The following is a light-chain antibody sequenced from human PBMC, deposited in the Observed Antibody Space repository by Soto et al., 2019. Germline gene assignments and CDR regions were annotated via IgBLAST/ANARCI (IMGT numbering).Light chain of an antibody. V-gene: IGKV3-15*01. J-gene: IGKJ3*01. CDR2: DAS. Sequence: EIVLTQSPATLSVFPGEKATLSCGASKSVSNNLAWYHQKPGQAPRPLIYDASTRATGVPARFSGSGSGTEFTLTISSLQSEDSAIYYCQQYSSWPFTFGPGTKVAIE. CDR1: KSVSNN. CDR3: QQYSSWPFT.